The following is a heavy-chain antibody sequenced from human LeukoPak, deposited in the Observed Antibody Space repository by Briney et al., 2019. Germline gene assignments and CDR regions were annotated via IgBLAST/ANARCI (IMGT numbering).Heavy chain of an antibody. J-gene: IGHJ4*02. D-gene: IGHD1-26*01. CDR2: ISGYSGNT. V-gene: IGHV1-18*01. CDR3: ARVGATYGDPLEDDY. CDR1: GYSFTKYG. Sequence: GASVKVSCKASGYSFTKYGIRWVRQAPGQGLEWMGWISGYSGNTNYAPKLQGRVTTTTDTSTSTAYMELRSLTSADTGTYYCARVGATYGDPLEDDYWGQGTLVTVSS.